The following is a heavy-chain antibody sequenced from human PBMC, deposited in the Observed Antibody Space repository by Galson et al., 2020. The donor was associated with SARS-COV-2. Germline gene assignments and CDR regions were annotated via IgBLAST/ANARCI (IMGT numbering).Heavy chain of an antibody. Sequence: GGSLRLSCAASGFSFSSHAMSWVRQAPGPGREWVSAISGSGSTTYYADSVKGRFTISRDNSKNTLSVQMNRLRAEDPAVYYGAKVSRGRATYTGYSSAWPKFDYWGQGTLVTVSS. J-gene: IGHJ4*02. D-gene: IGHD6-19*01. CDR1: GFSFSSHA. V-gene: IGHV3-23*01. CDR3: AKVSRGRATYTGYSSAWPKFDY. CDR2: ISGSGSTT.